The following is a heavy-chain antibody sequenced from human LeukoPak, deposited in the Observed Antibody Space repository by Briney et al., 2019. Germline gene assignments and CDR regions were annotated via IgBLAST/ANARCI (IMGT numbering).Heavy chain of an antibody. D-gene: IGHD5-18*01. J-gene: IGHJ4*02. CDR1: GGSISSSSYY. CDR2: IYYSGST. V-gene: IGHV4-61*01. Sequence: SETLSLTCTVSGGSISSSSYYWSWIRQPPGKGLEWIGYIYYSGSTNYNPSLKSRVTISVDTSKNQFSLKLSSVTAADTAVYYCARGPDTAMVFDYWGQGTLVTVSS. CDR3: ARGPDTAMVFDY.